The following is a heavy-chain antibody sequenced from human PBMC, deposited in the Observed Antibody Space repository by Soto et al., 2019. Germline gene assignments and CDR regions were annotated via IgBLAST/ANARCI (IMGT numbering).Heavy chain of an antibody. CDR2: ISSSSSYI. CDR1: GFTFSSYS. CDR3: AFPVWGSYRYTVDFDY. Sequence: GGSLRLSCAASGFTFSSYSMNWVRQAPGKGLEWVSSISSSSSYIYYADSVKGRFTISRDNAKNSLYLQMNSLRAEDTAVYYCAFPVWGSYRYTVDFDYWGQGTLVTVSS. D-gene: IGHD3-16*02. V-gene: IGHV3-21*01. J-gene: IGHJ4*02.